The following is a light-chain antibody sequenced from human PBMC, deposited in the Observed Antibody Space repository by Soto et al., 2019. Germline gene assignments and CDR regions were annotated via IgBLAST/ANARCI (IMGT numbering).Light chain of an antibody. Sequence: EIVLTQSPGTLSLSPGERGTLSFRASQSVSSNYLAWYQQKPGQAPRLLIYSAFSRATGIPERFSGSGSGTDFTLTISRLEPEDFAVYYCQYYGSSPWTFGQGTKVEIK. CDR3: QYYGSSPWT. J-gene: IGKJ1*01. CDR2: SAF. V-gene: IGKV3-20*01. CDR1: QSVSSNY.